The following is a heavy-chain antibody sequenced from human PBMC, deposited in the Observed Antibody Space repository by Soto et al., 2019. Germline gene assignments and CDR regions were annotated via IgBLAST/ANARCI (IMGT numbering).Heavy chain of an antibody. D-gene: IGHD3-9*01. CDR2: IYYSGST. Sequence: SETLSLTCTVSGGSFSGGNYYWSWIRQPPGKGLEWIGYIYYSGSTYYNPSLKSRVTISLDTSKNQFSLKLSSVTAADTAVYYCARDSDWERDYYYYYGMDVWGQRTTVTVSS. CDR1: GGSFSGGNYY. V-gene: IGHV4-31*03. CDR3: ARDSDWERDYYYYYGMDV. J-gene: IGHJ6*02.